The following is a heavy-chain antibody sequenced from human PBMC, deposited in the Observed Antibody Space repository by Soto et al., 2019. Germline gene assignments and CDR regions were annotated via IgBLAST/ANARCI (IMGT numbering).Heavy chain of an antibody. CDR1: GDYITNSNYY. CDR3: ARDRYYYDSSGYYYYYYGMDV. V-gene: IGHV4-31*03. D-gene: IGHD3-22*01. J-gene: IGHJ6*02. Sequence: PSETLSLTCTVSGDYITNSNYYWGWFRQPPGKGLEWIGYIYYSGSTYYNPSLKSRVTISVDTSKNQFSLKLSSVTAADTAVYYCARDRYYYDSSGYYYYYYGMDVWGQGTTVTVSS. CDR2: IYYSGST.